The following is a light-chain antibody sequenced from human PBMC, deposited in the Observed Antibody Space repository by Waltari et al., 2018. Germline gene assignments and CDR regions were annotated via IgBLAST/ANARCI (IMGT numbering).Light chain of an antibody. V-gene: IGKV4-1*01. Sequence: DIVMTQSPDSLAVSLGERATINCKSSQSVLYSSNNKNYLAWYQQKPGQPPKLRIYWASTREYGVPDRFRGSGSGTDFTLTISSLQAEDVAVYYCQQYYSTPLTFGGGTKVEIK. CDR2: WAS. CDR3: QQYYSTPLT. CDR1: QSVLYSSNNKNY. J-gene: IGKJ4*01.